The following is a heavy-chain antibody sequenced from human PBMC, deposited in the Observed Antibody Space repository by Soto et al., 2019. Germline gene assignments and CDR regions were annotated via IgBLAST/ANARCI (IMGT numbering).Heavy chain of an antibody. CDR1: GFTFSSYW. Sequence: GGSLRLSCAASGFTFSSYWMTWVRQAPGKGLEWVANMNQDGSEKNYVDSATGRFTISRDNAKNSLFLQMNSLRAEDTAVYYCARGHFGMDVWGQGTTVTVSS. V-gene: IGHV3-7*05. CDR2: MNQDGSEK. CDR3: ARGHFGMDV. J-gene: IGHJ6*02.